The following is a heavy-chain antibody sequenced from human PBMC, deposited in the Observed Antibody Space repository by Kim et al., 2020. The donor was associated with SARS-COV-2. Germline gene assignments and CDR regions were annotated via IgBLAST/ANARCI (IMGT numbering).Heavy chain of an antibody. V-gene: IGHV4-34*01. CDR3: ARGGSLGSSGHHTKKKTYCFDY. CDR2: INHSGST. D-gene: IGHD3-22*01. Sequence: SETLSLTCAVYGGSFSGYYWSWIRQPPGKGLEWIGEINHSGSTNYNPSLKSRVTISVDTSKNQFSLKLSSVTAADTAVYYCARGGSLGSSGHHTKKKTYCFDYWGQGTLVTVSS. CDR1: GGSFSGYY. J-gene: IGHJ4*02.